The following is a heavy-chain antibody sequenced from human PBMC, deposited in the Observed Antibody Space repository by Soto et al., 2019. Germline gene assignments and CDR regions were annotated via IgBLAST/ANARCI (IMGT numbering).Heavy chain of an antibody. CDR1: GYSFTSYW. CDR3: ARHAEMATMKAFDI. J-gene: IGHJ3*02. CDR2: IYPGDSDT. D-gene: IGHD5-12*01. V-gene: IGHV5-51*01. Sequence: PGEFLNISGKGAGYSFTSYWIGWVRQMPGKGLEWMGIIYPGDSDTRYSPSFQGQVTISADKSISTAYLQWSSLKASDTAMYYCARHAEMATMKAFDIWGEGTMVTVSS.